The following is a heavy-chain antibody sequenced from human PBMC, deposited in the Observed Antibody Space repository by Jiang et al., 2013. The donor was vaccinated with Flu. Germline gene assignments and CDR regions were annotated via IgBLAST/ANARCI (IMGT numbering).Heavy chain of an antibody. D-gene: IGHD2-8*01. Sequence: QSGAEVKKPGASVKVSCTTSGYTFTSYDVNWVRQATGQGLEWMGWMNPNSGNTDYAQKFQGRVTMTRNTFINTAYMELSSLRSEDTAVYYCATSNEYVDYWGQGTLVTVSS. CDR2: MNPNSGNT. V-gene: IGHV1-8*01. CDR1: GYTFTSYD. J-gene: IGHJ4*02. CDR3: ATSNEYVDY.